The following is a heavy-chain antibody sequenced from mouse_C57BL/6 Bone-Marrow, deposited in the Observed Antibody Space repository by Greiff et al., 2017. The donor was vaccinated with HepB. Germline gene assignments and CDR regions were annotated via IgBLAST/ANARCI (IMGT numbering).Heavy chain of an antibody. J-gene: IGHJ4*01. CDR1: GFTFSDYG. D-gene: IGHD2-1*01. CDR2: ISSGSSTI. CDR3: AKNSTDYAMDY. Sequence: EVKVVESGGGLVKPGGSLKLSCAASGFTFSDYGMHWVRQAPEKGLEWVAYISSGSSTIYYADTVKGRFTISRDNAKNTLFLQMTSLRSEDTAMYYCAKNSTDYAMDYWGQGTSVTVSS. V-gene: IGHV5-17*01.